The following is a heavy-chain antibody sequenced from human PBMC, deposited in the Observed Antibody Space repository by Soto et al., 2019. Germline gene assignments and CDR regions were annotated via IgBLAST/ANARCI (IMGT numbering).Heavy chain of an antibody. D-gene: IGHD5-18*01. CDR1: GYTFTSYG. V-gene: IGHV1-18*01. Sequence: QVQLVQSGAEVKKPGASVKVSCKASGYTFTSYGISWVRQAPGQGLEWMGWISAYNGNTNYAQKLQGRVTMTTDTSTSTAYMELRSLRSDDTAVYYCVRVRRGYSYGSWFDPWGQGTLVTVSS. CDR3: VRVRRGYSYGSWFDP. J-gene: IGHJ5*02. CDR2: ISAYNGNT.